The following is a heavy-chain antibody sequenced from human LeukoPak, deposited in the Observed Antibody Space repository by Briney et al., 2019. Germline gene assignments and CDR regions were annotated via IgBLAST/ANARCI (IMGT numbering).Heavy chain of an antibody. CDR3: VRGEADYGGWSY. CDR1: GFTFSGYW. D-gene: IGHD4-17*01. CDR2: IKQDGSEK. J-gene: IGHJ4*02. V-gene: IGHV3-7*04. Sequence: PGGSLRLSCAASGFTFSGYWMDWVRQAPGKGLEWVANIKQDGSEKNYVDSVKGRFTISRDNAKNSLYLQMNSLRAEDTAVYYCVRGEADYGGWSYWGQGTLVTVSS.